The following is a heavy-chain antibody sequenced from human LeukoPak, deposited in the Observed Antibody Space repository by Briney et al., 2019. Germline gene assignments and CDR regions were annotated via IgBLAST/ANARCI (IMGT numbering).Heavy chain of an antibody. CDR3: ARVIWDSSAYFWYCDL. J-gene: IGHJ2*01. D-gene: IGHD3-22*01. CDR1: GGSVSSYY. Sequence: SETLSLTCTVSGGSVSSYYWSWIRQPPGKGLEWIGYMYYRGNTNYNPSLKSRVTISADTSKNQFSLILSSVTAADTAFYYCARVIWDSSAYFWYCDLWGRGTLVTVSS. V-gene: IGHV4-59*02. CDR2: MYYRGNT.